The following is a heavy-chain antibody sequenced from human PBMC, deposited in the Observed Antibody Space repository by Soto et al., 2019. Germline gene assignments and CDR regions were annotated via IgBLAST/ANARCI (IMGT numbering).Heavy chain of an antibody. CDR3: ARVSACYRPDY. CDR1: GYTFTNYA. CDR2: INAGNGKT. J-gene: IGHJ4*02. D-gene: IGHD6-19*01. V-gene: IGHV1-3*05. Sequence: QVQLVQSGAEEKKPGASVKVSCKASGYTFTNYATHWGRQAPGQRLEWMGWINAGNGKTKYSQKFQGRVTITRDTSASPAYLELSSLSSEGTAVYYCARVSACYRPDYWGQGTLVTVSS.